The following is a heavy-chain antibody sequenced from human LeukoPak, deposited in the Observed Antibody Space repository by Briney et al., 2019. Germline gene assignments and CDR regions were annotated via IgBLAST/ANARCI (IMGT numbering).Heavy chain of an antibody. V-gene: IGHV3-74*01. CDR2: INCDRNST. J-gene: IGHJ5*02. D-gene: IGHD1-26*01. CDR1: GFTFTSSW. Sequence: GGSARLSSAAPGFTFTSSWMHWVRQAPGKGLVWVSRINCDRNSTNYADSVKGRFTISTDNAKNTLSLQMNSLRAGDTAVYYCARDVWELQPWGQGTRVTLFS. CDR3: ARDVWELQP.